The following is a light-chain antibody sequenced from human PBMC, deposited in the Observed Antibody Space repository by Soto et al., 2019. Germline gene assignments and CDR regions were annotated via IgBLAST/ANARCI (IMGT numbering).Light chain of an antibody. CDR3: SSYAGSNNLGV. J-gene: IGLJ3*02. CDR2: EVS. V-gene: IGLV2-8*01. CDR1: SSDVGGYNY. Sequence: QSALTQPPSASGSRGQSVTISCTGTSSDVGGYNYVSWYQQHPGKAPKLMIYEVSKRPSGFPDRFSGSKSGNTASLTVSGLQLEDEADYYCSSYAGSNNLGVFGGGTKVTVL.